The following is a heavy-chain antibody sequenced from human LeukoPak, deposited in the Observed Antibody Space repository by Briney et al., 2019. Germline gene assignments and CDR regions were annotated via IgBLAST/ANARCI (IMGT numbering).Heavy chain of an antibody. CDR1: GFTFSDYW. CDR2: IRQDGSEK. J-gene: IGHJ4*02. CDR3: ARVRSGYSHENYFDY. V-gene: IGHV3-7*01. Sequence: PGGSLRLSCAASGFTFSDYWMTWVRQAPGKGLEWVANIRQDGSEKYHVDSVKGRFTISRDNAKDSLYLQMNSLRAEDTAVYYCARVRSGYSHENYFDYWGQGTLVTVSS. D-gene: IGHD5-18*01.